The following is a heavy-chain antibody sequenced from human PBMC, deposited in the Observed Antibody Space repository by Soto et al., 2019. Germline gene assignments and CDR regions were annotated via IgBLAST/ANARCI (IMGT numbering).Heavy chain of an antibody. J-gene: IGHJ5*02. CDR3: ARVNARSSWYGFDP. V-gene: IGHV3-21*01. CDR2: ISSSSSYI. CDR1: GFTFSSYS. Sequence: GGSLRLSCSASGFTFSSYSMNWFRQAPGKGLEWVSSISSSSSYIYYADSVKGRFTISRDNAKNSLYLQMNSLRAEDTAVYYCARVNARSSWYGFDPWGQGTLVTVSS. D-gene: IGHD6-13*01.